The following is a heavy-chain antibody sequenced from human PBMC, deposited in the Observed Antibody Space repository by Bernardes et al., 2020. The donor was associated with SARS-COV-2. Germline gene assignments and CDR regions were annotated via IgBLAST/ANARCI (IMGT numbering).Heavy chain of an antibody. D-gene: IGHD5-18*01. Sequence: GGSLRLSCAASGFTVSANYMNWVRQAPGKGLEWVSVIYGDDKTHYADSVRGRFTISRDNSKNTLLLQMNSLRPEDTAVYYCARDVHVDTPMATHYFYYGMDAWGQGTTVTVSS. V-gene: IGHV3-66*02. CDR2: IYGDDKT. CDR3: ARDVHVDTPMATHYFYYGMDA. CDR1: GFTVSANY. J-gene: IGHJ6*02.